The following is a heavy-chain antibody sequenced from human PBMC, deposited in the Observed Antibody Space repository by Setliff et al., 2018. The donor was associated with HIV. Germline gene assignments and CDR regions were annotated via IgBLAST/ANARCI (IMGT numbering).Heavy chain of an antibody. D-gene: IGHD4-17*01. Sequence: SETLSLTCAVSGSSISSGFFWGWVRQPPGKGLEWIGSIYQSGTTYYNPALKSRVTISVDTSKNQFSLRLTSVTAADTAVYFCARVETTVTSRLDYWGQGTLVTVSS. CDR1: GSSISSGFF. CDR2: IYQSGTT. J-gene: IGHJ4*02. V-gene: IGHV4-38-2*01. CDR3: ARVETTVTSRLDY.